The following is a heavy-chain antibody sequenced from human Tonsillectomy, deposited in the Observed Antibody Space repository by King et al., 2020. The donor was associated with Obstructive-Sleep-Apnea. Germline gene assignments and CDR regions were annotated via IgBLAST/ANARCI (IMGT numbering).Heavy chain of an antibody. D-gene: IGHD1-1*01. CDR2: IYYSGST. V-gene: IGHV4-59*08. CDR3: ARQRDRLEPTDS. J-gene: IGHJ4*02. CDR1: GGSISGYY. Sequence: QLQESGPGLVKPSETLSLTCTVSGGSISGYYWSWIRQPPGKGLVWIGSIYYSGSTNYNPSLQSRVTISVDTSKNQFSLKLSSVTAADTAVYYCARQRDRLEPTDSWGQGTLVTVSS.